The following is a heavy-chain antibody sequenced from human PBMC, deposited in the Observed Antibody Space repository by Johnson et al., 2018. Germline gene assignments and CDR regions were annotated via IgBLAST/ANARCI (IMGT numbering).Heavy chain of an antibody. CDR3: AKDRRCGSYPGYFQH. D-gene: IGHD1-26*01. CDR2: ISWNSGSV. J-gene: IGHJ1*01. CDR1: GFTFDDYA. Sequence: VQLVQSGGGLVQPGRSLRLSCAASGFTFDDYAMHWVRQAPGKGLEWVSGISWNSGSVDYADSVKGRFTISRDNAKNSLYLQMNSLRAEDTALYYCAKDRRCGSYPGYFQHWGQGTLVTVSS. V-gene: IGHV3-9*01.